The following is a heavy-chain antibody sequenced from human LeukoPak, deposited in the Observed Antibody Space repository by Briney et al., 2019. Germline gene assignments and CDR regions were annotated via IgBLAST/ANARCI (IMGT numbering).Heavy chain of an antibody. Sequence: KPSQTLSLTCTVSGNSISSGDNYWSWIRQPAGKGLEWIGRIYTSGSTNYNPSLKSRVTISGDTSKNQFSLRLSSVTAADTAVYYCARVVPAMVPYFDYWGQGTLVTVSS. V-gene: IGHV4-61*02. D-gene: IGHD5-18*01. CDR2: IYTSGST. CDR1: GNSISSGDNY. J-gene: IGHJ4*02. CDR3: ARVVPAMVPYFDY.